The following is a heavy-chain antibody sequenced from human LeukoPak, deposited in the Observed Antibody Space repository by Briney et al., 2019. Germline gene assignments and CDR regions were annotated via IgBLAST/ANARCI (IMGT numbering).Heavy chain of an antibody. D-gene: IGHD3-10*01. CDR3: ARDQGGGWFGESDSFDI. Sequence: GASVKVSCKPSGYMFSDYGSSWVRQAPGQGLEWMGWISTYSGNTNYAQNLRDRVSMTRDTSTSTVYMELRSLRSDDTAVYYCARDQGGGWFGESDSFDIWGQGTRLTVSS. V-gene: IGHV1-18*01. CDR1: GYMFSDYG. CDR2: ISTYSGNT. J-gene: IGHJ3*02.